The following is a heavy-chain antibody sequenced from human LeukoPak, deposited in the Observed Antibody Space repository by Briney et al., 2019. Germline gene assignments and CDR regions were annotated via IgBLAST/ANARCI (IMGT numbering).Heavy chain of an antibody. D-gene: IGHD4-17*01. CDR2: ISWNSGSI. Sequence: GRSLRLSCAASGFTFDDYAMHWVRQAPGKGLEWVSGISWNSGSIGYADSVKGRFTISRDNAKNSLYLQMNSLRAEDMALYYCAKDMAPDYGDYGGFDYWGQGTLVTVSS. J-gene: IGHJ4*02. V-gene: IGHV3-9*03. CDR3: AKDMAPDYGDYGGFDY. CDR1: GFTFDDYA.